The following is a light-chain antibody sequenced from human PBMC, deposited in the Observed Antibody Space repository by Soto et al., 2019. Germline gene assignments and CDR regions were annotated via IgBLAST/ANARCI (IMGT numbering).Light chain of an antibody. CDR2: DVS. CDR1: SSDVGGYNY. Sequence: QSVLTQPASVSGSPGQSITISCSGTSSDVGGYNYVSWYQQNPGTAPKLLIYDVSYRPSGVSHRFSGSKSGNTASLTISGLQAGDEADYYCSSYRSSRTYVFGTGTKVTVL. V-gene: IGLV2-14*01. J-gene: IGLJ1*01. CDR3: SSYRSSRTYV.